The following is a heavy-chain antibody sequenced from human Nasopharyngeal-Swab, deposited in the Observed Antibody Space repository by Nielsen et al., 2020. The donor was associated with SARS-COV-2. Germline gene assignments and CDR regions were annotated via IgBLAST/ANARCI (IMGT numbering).Heavy chain of an antibody. CDR2: ISSSSSYI. Sequence: GESLKISCAASGFTFSSYSMNWVRQAPGKGLEWVSSISSSSSYIYYADSVKGRFTISRDNAKNTLYLQMNSLRAEDTAVYYCAKDLGGTIFGLVIIPNDAFDIWGQGIMVTVSS. D-gene: IGHD3/OR15-3a*01. CDR1: GFTFSSYS. J-gene: IGHJ3*02. CDR3: AKDLGGTIFGLVIIPNDAFDI. V-gene: IGHV3-21*04.